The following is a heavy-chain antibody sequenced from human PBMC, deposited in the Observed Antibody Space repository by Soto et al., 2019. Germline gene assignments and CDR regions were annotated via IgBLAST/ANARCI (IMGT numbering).Heavy chain of an antibody. CDR2: IYWNDDK. V-gene: IGHV2-5*01. J-gene: IGHJ5*02. CDR1: GFSLSTSGVG. D-gene: IGHD6-13*01. CDR3: AHDGSSSWTNWFDP. Sequence: QITLKESGPTLVKPTQTLTLTCTFSGFSLSTSGVGVGWIRQPPGKALEWLALIYWNDDKRYSPSLKSRLTITKDTSKNQVVLTMTNMDPVDTATYYCAHDGSSSWTNWFDPWGQGTLVTVSS.